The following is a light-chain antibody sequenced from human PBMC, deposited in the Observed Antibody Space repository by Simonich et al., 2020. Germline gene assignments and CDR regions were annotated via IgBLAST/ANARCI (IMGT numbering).Light chain of an antibody. CDR1: SGYSNYK. Sequence: QPVLTQPPSASASLGASVTLTCTLSSGYSNYKVDWYKQRTGKGPRFVLRWGTGGIVGSNGDCIPARFSVLGSCLNRYLTIKNIQEEDESDYYCGADHGSGSNFVVVFGGGTKLTVL. V-gene: IGLV9-49*01. CDR3: GADHGSGSNFVVV. CDR2: WGTGGIVG. J-gene: IGLJ2*01.